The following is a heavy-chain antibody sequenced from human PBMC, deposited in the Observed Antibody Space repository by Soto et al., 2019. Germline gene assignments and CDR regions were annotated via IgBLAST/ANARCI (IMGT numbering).Heavy chain of an antibody. CDR2: ISGSGGST. D-gene: IGHD3-3*01. CDR1: GFTFSSYA. CDR3: AKVNLRTIFGVVNDLGLAFDI. Sequence: GGSLRLSCAASGFTFSSYAMSWVRQAPGKGLEWVSAISGSGGSTYYADSVKGRFTIPRDNSKNTLYLQMNSLRAEDTAVYYCAKVNLRTIFGVVNDLGLAFDIWGQGTMVTVSS. J-gene: IGHJ3*02. V-gene: IGHV3-23*01.